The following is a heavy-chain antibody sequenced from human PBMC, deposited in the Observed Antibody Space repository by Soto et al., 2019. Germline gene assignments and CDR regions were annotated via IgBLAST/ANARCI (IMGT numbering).Heavy chain of an antibody. D-gene: IGHD1-7*01. Sequence: QVQLQQSGPGLVKPSDTLSLTCVVSGDSVSSSSGAWIWIRQSPSRGFEWLGRTYYRSKFYHDYALNGRGRISISQDATRNQFFLQLIYVTTEHTDVYYCTSNAWNFVSSRDFWGQGILVTVSS. CDR3: TSNAWNFVSSRDF. CDR1: GDSVSSSSGA. V-gene: IGHV6-1*01. J-gene: IGHJ4*02. CDR2: TYYRSKFYH.